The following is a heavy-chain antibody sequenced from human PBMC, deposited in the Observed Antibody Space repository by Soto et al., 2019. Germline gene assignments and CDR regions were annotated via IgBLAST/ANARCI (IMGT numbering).Heavy chain of an antibody. V-gene: IGHV3-30-3*01. CDR2: ISYDGSNK. CDR3: ARSVVVVAATSDY. CDR1: GFTFSSYA. Sequence: PGGSLRLSCAASGFTFSSYAMHWVRQAPGKGLEWVAVISYDGSNKYYADSVKGRFTISRDNSKNTLYLQMNSLRAEDTAVYYCARSVVVVAATSDYWGQGTLVTVSS. D-gene: IGHD2-15*01. J-gene: IGHJ4*02.